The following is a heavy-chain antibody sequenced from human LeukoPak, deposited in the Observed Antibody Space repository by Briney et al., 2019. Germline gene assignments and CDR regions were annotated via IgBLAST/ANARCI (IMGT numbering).Heavy chain of an antibody. Sequence: PGGSLRLSCAASGFTFSSYSMNWVRQAPGKGLEWVSYISSSSSTIYYADSVKGRFTISRDNAKNSLYLQMNSLRAEDTAVYYCARVGYGSGSYVGYYYYYYMDVWGKGTTVTVSS. D-gene: IGHD3-10*01. V-gene: IGHV3-48*01. J-gene: IGHJ6*03. CDR1: GFTFSSYS. CDR2: ISSSSSTI. CDR3: ARVGYGSGSYVGYYYYYYMDV.